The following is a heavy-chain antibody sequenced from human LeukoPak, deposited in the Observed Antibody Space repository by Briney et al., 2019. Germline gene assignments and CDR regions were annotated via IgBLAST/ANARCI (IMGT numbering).Heavy chain of an antibody. D-gene: IGHD4-17*01. CDR2: FDPEDGET. CDR3: VLHPQYGDDPFDY. J-gene: IGHJ4*02. V-gene: IGHV1-24*01. CDR1: GYTLTELS. Sequence: ASVKVSCKVSGYTLTELSMHWVRQAPGKGLEWMGGFDPEDGETIYAQKFQGRVTMTEDTSTDTAYMELSSLRSEDTAVYYCVLHPQYGDDPFDYWGQGPWSPSPQ.